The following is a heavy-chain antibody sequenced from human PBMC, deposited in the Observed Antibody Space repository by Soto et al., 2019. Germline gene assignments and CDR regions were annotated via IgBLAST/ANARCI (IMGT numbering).Heavy chain of an antibody. CDR2: IRFDGSNE. CDR3: ARDGIGGTVFRGYLDY. CDR1: GGILHAYG. Sequence: QEQLVESGGGVVQPGTSLRLSCAVPGGILHAYGMHWVRQAPGKGLEWVAIIRFDGSNEEYADSVKGRFTISRDNSKNTLYLQMNTLGAEDTAVYYCARDGIGGTVFRGYLDYWGRGTVVTVSS. V-gene: IGHV3-33*01. D-gene: IGHD1-7*01. J-gene: IGHJ4*02.